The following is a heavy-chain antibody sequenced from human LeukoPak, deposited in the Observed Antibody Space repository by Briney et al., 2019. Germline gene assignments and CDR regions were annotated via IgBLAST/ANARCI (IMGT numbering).Heavy chain of an antibody. D-gene: IGHD6-13*01. CDR3: ARDIGYSSSTPPSDY. V-gene: IGHV3-30*02. CDR2: INNDGSDK. Sequence: GGSLRLSCAASGFTFSTYGMHWVRRTPGKGLEWVAFINNDGSDKDYTDSAKGRFTISRDNAKNSLYLQMNSLRAEDTAVYYCARDIGYSSSTPPSDYWGQGTLVTVSS. CDR1: GFTFSTYG. J-gene: IGHJ4*02.